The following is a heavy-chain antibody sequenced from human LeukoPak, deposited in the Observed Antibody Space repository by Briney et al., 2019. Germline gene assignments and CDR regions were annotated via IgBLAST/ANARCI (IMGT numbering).Heavy chain of an antibody. V-gene: IGHV4-39*07. CDR2: MYYSGSTGST. CDR3: ARLPGVIQLWSGKNYGGNSAVDY. D-gene: IGHD4-23*01. CDR1: GGSISSSTYY. Sequence: SETLSLTCTVSGGSISSSTYYWGWIRQPPGKGLEWIGSMYYSGSTGSTYYNPSLKSRVTISADTSKNQFSLKLSSVTAADTAVYYCARLPGVIQLWSGKNYGGNSAVDYWGQGTLVTVSS. J-gene: IGHJ4*02.